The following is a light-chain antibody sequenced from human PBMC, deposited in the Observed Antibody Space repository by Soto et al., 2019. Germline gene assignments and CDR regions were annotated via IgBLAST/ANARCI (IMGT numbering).Light chain of an antibody. J-gene: IGLJ1*01. Sequence: QPVLTKPASVSAAPGQASAISCTGTDSDVGSYNLVSWFQQHPGKAPKLMIYEGSKRPSGVSDRFSGSKSGNTASLTIPGLQAEDEADYYCCSFAGSHTNVFGTGTKVTVL. CDR1: DSDVGSYNL. CDR2: EGS. CDR3: CSFAGSHTNV. V-gene: IGLV2-23*01.